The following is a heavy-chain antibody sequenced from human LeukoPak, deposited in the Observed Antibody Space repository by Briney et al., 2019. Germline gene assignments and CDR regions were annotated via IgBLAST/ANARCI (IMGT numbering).Heavy chain of an antibody. Sequence: GGSLRLSCAASGFSFSSYAMSWVRQAPGKGLEWVSGICAGGGNTYYADSVKGRFTISRDNSKNTLYLQMNSLRAEDTAVYYCAKDRRGYSYGLYFDYWGQGTLVTVSS. V-gene: IGHV3-23*01. CDR2: ICAGGGNT. CDR1: GFSFSSYA. CDR3: AKDRRGYSYGLYFDY. D-gene: IGHD5-18*01. J-gene: IGHJ4*02.